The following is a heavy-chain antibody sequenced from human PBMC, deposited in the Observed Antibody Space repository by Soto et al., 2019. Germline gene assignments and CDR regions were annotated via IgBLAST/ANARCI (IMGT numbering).Heavy chain of an antibody. CDR1: GFTFSSYG. D-gene: IGHD2-2*01. V-gene: IGHV3-30*18. Sequence: GGSLRLSCAASGFTFSSYGMHWVRQAPGKGLEWVAVISYDGSNKYYADSVKGRFTISRDNSKNTLYLQMNSLRAEDTAVYYCAKEDCSSTSCYLLPGRAVWGQGPRVTVSS. J-gene: IGHJ6*02. CDR2: ISYDGSNK. CDR3: AKEDCSSTSCYLLPGRAV.